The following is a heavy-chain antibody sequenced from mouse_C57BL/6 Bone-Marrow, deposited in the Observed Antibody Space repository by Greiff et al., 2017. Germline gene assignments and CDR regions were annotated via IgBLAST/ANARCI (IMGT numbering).Heavy chain of an antibody. V-gene: IGHV1-19*01. CDR3: ARWGSSYLNY. D-gene: IGHD1-1*01. J-gene: IGHJ2*01. Sequence: VQLQQSGPVLVKPGASVKMSCKASGYTFTDYYMNWVKQSHGKSLEWIGVINPYNGGTSYNQKFKGKATLTVDKSSSTAYMELNSLTSEDSAVYYCARWGSSYLNYWGQGTTLTVSS. CDR2: INPYNGGT. CDR1: GYTFTDYY.